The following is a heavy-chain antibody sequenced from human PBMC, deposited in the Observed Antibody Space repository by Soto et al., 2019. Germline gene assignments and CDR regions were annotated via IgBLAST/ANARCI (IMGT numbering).Heavy chain of an antibody. Sequence: ASVKVSCKASGYAFTSYDINWVRQATGQGLEWMGWMNPNSGNTGYAQKFQGRVTMTRNTSISTAYMELSSLRSEDTAVYFCSTDSYINMIVVRLDYWGHGTLVTVSS. CDR2: MNPNSGNT. D-gene: IGHD3-22*01. CDR3: STDSYINMIVVRLDY. CDR1: GYAFTSYD. J-gene: IGHJ4*01. V-gene: IGHV1-8*01.